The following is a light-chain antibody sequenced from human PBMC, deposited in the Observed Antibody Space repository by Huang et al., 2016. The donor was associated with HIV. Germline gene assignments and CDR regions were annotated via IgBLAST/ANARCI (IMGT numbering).Light chain of an antibody. Sequence: EIVLTQSPATLSLSPGERATLSCRASQSVSNYLAWYQQKPGQAPRRRIYDASSRATGIPARFSGSGSGTDFTLTISNLEPEDFAVYYCLQRSNWVTFGPGTKVDIK. CDR3: LQRSNWVT. V-gene: IGKV3-11*01. CDR2: DAS. J-gene: IGKJ3*01. CDR1: QSVSNY.